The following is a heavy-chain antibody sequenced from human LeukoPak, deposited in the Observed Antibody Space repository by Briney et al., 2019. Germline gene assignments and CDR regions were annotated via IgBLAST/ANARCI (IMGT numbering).Heavy chain of an antibody. J-gene: IGHJ2*01. Sequence: SETLSLTCIVSGGSMSGRYWNWIRQSPGKALEWIGYVSDSGDTNYNPALKSRVSISVDTSKNQFSLRLMSLTATDTALYFCVRKNFYPNWFFDVWGRGTLVTVSS. CDR3: VRKNFYPNWFFDV. D-gene: IGHD3-3*01. V-gene: IGHV4-59*08. CDR2: VSDSGDT. CDR1: GGSMSGRY.